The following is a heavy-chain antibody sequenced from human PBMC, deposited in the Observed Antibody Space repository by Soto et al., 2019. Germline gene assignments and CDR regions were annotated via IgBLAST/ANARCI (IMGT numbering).Heavy chain of an antibody. CDR1: GLTFRNDW. CDR2: INQDGSER. Sequence: EMQLVESGGGLVQPGGSLRLSCAGSGLTFRNDWLSWVRQAPGKGLEWVANINQDGSERYYVDSVRGRFTITRDNVENYRYLQLNSLRPEDTAVYYCAAYGYGASAAAYWGQGTLVTVSS. J-gene: IGHJ4*02. D-gene: IGHD4-17*01. CDR3: AAYGYGASAAAY. V-gene: IGHV3-7*03.